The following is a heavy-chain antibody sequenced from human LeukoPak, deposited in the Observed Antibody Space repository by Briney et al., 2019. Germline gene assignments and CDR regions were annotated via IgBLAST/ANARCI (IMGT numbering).Heavy chain of an antibody. J-gene: IGHJ6*02. CDR3: ARDSDYYYGMDV. D-gene: IGHD3-10*01. Sequence: GGSLRLSCAASGFTVSSNYMSWVRQAPGKGLEWVSVIYSGGSTYYADSVKGRFTISRDNSKNTLYLQMNSLRAEDTAVYYCARDSDYYYGMDVWGQGTTVTVSS. CDR1: GFTVSSNY. V-gene: IGHV3-66*01. CDR2: IYSGGST.